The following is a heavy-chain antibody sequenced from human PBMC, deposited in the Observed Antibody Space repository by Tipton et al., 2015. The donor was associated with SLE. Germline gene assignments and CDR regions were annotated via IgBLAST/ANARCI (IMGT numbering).Heavy chain of an antibody. D-gene: IGHD6-13*01. CDR2: ISSSSSYI. CDR1: GSTFSSYS. Sequence: GSLRLSCAASGSTFSSYSMNWVRQAPGKGLEWVSSISSSSSYIYYADSVKGRFTISRDNAKNSLYLQMNSLRAEDTAVYYCARYSSSHDTFDIWGQGTMVTVSS. J-gene: IGHJ3*02. CDR3: ARYSSSHDTFDI. V-gene: IGHV3-21*01.